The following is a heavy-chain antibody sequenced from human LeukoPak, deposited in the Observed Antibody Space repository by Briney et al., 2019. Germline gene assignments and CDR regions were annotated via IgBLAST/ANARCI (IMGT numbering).Heavy chain of an antibody. J-gene: IGHJ4*02. CDR2: IRYDGSNK. V-gene: IGHV3-30*02. Sequence: SGGSLRLSCAACGFTYSSYGMHWVRQAPGKGLEWVSFIRYDGSNKYYADSVKGRFTISRDNSKNTLYLQMNSLRAEDTAVYYCAKDRRGYSYGYSFFDYWGQGTLVTVSS. CDR3: AKDRRGYSYGYSFFDY. D-gene: IGHD5-18*01. CDR1: GFTYSSYG.